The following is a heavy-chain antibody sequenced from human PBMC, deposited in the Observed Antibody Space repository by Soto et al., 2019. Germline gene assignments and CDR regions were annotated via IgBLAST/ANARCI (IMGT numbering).Heavy chain of an antibody. CDR2: TYYRSKWYK. Sequence: QVQLQQSGPGLVKPSQTLSLTCAMSGDSVSSNSVAWNWIRQSPSRGLEWLGRTYYRSKWYKDYAVSVKSRITINPDTSKNQISLQLNSVTPEDTAVYYCAGGRVETSSWRTFQDWGQGTLVTVSS. CDR3: AGGRVETSSWRTFQD. V-gene: IGHV6-1*01. CDR1: GDSVSSNSVA. D-gene: IGHD6-13*01. J-gene: IGHJ1*01.